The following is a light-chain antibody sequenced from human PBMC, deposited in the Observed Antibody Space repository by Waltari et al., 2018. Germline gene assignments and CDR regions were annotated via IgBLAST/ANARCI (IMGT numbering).Light chain of an antibody. CDR1: QTVSSTY. J-gene: IGKJ4*01. CDR3: QQYGSSPLT. V-gene: IGKV3-20*01. CDR2: GAS. Sequence: ELVLTQSPVTLSLSPGDRATLSCRASQTVSSTYLAWYQQKPGQAPRLLIYGASSRATGIPDRFSGSDSGADFTLTISRLEPEDSAVYYCQQYGSSPLTFGGGTKVEIK.